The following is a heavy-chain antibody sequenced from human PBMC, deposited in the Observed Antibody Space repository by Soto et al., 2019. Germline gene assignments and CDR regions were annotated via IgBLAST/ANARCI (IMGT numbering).Heavy chain of an antibody. D-gene: IGHD3-22*01. CDR1: GFTFRSYA. Sequence: PGGSLRLSCGASGFTFRSYAMHWVRQTPGKGLEWVAVISYDGSNKHYADSVKCRFSISRDNAKNMLYLQMDSLSSEDTAVYYCVRSMIIVVRLIGLDYWGQGTLVTVSS. CDR3: VRSMIIVVRLIGLDY. J-gene: IGHJ4*02. V-gene: IGHV3-30-3*01. CDR2: ISYDGSNK.